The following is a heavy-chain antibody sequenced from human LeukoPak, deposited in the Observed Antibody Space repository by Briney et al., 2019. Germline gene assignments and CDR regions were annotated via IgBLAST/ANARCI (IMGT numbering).Heavy chain of an antibody. J-gene: IGHJ4*02. CDR3: ARDGLVVVHDY. D-gene: IGHD3-22*01. CDR1: GFTFSSYS. V-gene: IGHV3-21*01. Sequence: PGGSLRLSCAASGFTFSSYSMNWVRQAPGKGLEWVSSISSSSSYIYYADSVKGRFTTSRDNATNSLYLQMNSLSAEDTAVYYRARDGLVVVHDYWGQGTLVTVSS. CDR2: ISSSSSYI.